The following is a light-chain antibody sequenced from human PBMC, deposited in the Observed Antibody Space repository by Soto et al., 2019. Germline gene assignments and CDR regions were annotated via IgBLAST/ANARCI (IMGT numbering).Light chain of an antibody. CDR2: GTS. CDR3: QQYGSSPPDT. J-gene: IGKJ2*01. V-gene: IGKV3-20*01. Sequence: EIVLTQSPGTLSLSPGERATLSCRASQSVSSNYLAWYQQKPGQAPRLLIYGTSSRPTGIPDRFSGSGSGTDFTLPISRLEPEDFAVYYCQQYGSSPPDTFGQGTKLEIK. CDR1: QSVSSNY.